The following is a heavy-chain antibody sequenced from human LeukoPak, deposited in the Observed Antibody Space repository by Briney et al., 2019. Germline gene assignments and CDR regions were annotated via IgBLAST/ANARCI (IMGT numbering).Heavy chain of an antibody. D-gene: IGHD2-21*02. CDR1: GYMFASYG. Sequence: ASVKVSCKASGYMFASYGIVWVRQAPGQGLEWMGWISTFTGNTKYAQKFQGRVTMTKDTSTSTIYMELRSLRSDDTAVYYCGRGDFPDHWGQGTLVTVSS. J-gene: IGHJ5*02. CDR3: GRGDFPDH. V-gene: IGHV1-18*01. CDR2: ISTFTGNT.